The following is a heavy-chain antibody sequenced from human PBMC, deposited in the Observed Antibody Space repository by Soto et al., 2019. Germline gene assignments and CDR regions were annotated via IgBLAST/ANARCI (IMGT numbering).Heavy chain of an antibody. V-gene: IGHV3-23*01. CDR2: ISGSGGRT. CDR1: GFTFSSYA. J-gene: IGHJ3*02. CDR3: AKAIFEPLDAFDI. D-gene: IGHD3-3*01. Sequence: GGSLRLSCAASGFTFSSYAMRWVRPAPGEGLEWVSAISGSGGRTYYADSVKGRFTISRDNSKNTLYLQMNSLRAEDTAVYYCAKAIFEPLDAFDIWGQGTMVTVSS.